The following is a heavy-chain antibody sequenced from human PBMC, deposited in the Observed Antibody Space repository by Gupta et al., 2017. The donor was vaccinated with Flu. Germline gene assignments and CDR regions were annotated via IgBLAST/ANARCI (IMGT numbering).Heavy chain of an antibody. J-gene: IGHJ5*02. V-gene: IGHV3-48*01. CDR1: GFTFSSYS. Sequence: EVQLVESGGGLVQPGGSLSLSCAASGFTFSSYSLNWVRQVPGKGLEWVSYISSSSRTIYYADSVKGRFTISRDNAKNSVYLQMNSLRVEDTAVYYCATYYDSSGYQTWGQGTLVTVSS. CDR2: ISSSSRTI. CDR3: ATYYDSSGYQT. D-gene: IGHD3-22*01.